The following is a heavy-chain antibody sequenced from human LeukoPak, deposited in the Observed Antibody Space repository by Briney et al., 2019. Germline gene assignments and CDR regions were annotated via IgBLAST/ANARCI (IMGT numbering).Heavy chain of an antibody. CDR3: ARGDFGVVSYYYMDV. CDR2: IIPIFGTA. J-gene: IGHJ6*03. CDR1: GGTFSSYA. D-gene: IGHD3-3*01. V-gene: IGHV1-69*05. Sequence: SVKVSCKASGGTFSSYAISWVRQAPGQGLEWMGGIIPIFGTANYAQKLQGRVTMTTDTSTSTAYMELRSLRSDDTAVYYCARGDFGVVSYYYMDVWGKGTTVTVSS.